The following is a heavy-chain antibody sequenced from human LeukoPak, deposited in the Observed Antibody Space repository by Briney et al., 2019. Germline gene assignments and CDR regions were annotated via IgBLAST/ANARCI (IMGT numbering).Heavy chain of an antibody. V-gene: IGHV4-34*01. D-gene: IGHD3-9*01. CDR2: INHSGST. CDR1: GGSFGGYY. Sequence: NPSETLSLTCAVYGGSFGGYYWSWIRQPPGKGLEWIGEINHSGSTNYNPSLKSRVTISVDTSKNQFSLKLSSVTAADTAVYYCARDGPDLRYFAWLFPGWFDPWGQGTLVTVSS. J-gene: IGHJ5*02. CDR3: ARDGPDLRYFAWLFPGWFDP.